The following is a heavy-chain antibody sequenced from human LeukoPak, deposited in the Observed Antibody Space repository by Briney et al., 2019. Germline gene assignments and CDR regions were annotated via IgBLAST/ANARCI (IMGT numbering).Heavy chain of an antibody. J-gene: IGHJ4*02. CDR3: AKDIGLAVADYYFDY. CDR1: GFTFSSYW. D-gene: IGHD6-19*01. CDR2: IKQDGSEK. Sequence: PGGSLRLSCAASGFTFSSYWMSWVRQAPGKGLEWVANIKQDGSEKYYVDSVKGRFTISRDNAKNSLYLQMNSLRAEDTALYYCAKDIGLAVADYYFDYWGQGTLVTVSS. V-gene: IGHV3-7*03.